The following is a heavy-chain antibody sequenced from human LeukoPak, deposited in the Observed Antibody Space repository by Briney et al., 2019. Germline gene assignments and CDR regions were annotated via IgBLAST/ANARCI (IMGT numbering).Heavy chain of an antibody. J-gene: IGHJ5*02. CDR1: GYTLRELS. Sequence: ASVKVSCRVCGYTLRELSMHWVRQAPGKGLEWVGGFDPEDGETIYAQKFQGRVTMTEDTSTDTAYMELSSLRSEDTAVYYCATNGYRAIFAVVNNWFDPWGQGTLVTVSS. D-gene: IGHD3-3*01. V-gene: IGHV1-24*01. CDR3: ATNGYRAIFAVVNNWFDP. CDR2: FDPEDGET.